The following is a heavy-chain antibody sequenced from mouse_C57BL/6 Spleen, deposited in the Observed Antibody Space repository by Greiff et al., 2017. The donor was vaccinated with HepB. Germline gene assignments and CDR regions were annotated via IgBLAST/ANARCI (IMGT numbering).Heavy chain of an antibody. V-gene: IGHV14-4*01. CDR1: DFNIKDDY. D-gene: IGHD3-2*02. CDR2: IDPENGDT. Sequence: VQLKQSGAELVRPGASVKLSCTASDFNIKDDYMHWVKQRPEQGLEWIGWIDPENGDTEYASKFQGKATITADTSSNTAYLQLSSLTSEDTAVYYCTTGGAAQATGYWGQGTTLTVSS. J-gene: IGHJ2*01. CDR3: TTGGAAQATGY.